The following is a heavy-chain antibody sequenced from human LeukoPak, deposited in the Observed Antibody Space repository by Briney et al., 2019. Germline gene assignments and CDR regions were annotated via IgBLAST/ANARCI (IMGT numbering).Heavy chain of an antibody. J-gene: IGHJ4*02. Sequence: GGSLRLSCAASGFTVSSNFMSWVRQAPGKGLEWVGRIKSKTDGGTTDYAAPVKGRFTISRDDSKNTLYLQMNSLKTEDTAVYYCTTEALLFRYFMSAVAYDYWGQGTLVTVSS. CDR2: IKSKTDGGTT. D-gene: IGHD3-9*01. V-gene: IGHV3-15*01. CDR3: TTEALLFRYFMSAVAYDY. CDR1: GFTVSSNF.